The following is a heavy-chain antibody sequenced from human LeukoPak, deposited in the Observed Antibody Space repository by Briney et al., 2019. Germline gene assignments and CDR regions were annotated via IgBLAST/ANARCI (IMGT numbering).Heavy chain of an antibody. CDR1: GFTFGSYA. CDR3: AKESTSSGYYYAPGY. V-gene: IGHV3-23*01. CDR2: ISGSGGTT. Sequence: PGGSLRLSCAASGFTFGSYAMSWVRQAPGKGLEWVLAISGSGGTTYHGDSMQGRFTISRDNSKNTLYLQMNSLRAEDTAVYYCAKESTSSGYYYAPGYWGQGTLVTVSS. J-gene: IGHJ4*02. D-gene: IGHD3-22*01.